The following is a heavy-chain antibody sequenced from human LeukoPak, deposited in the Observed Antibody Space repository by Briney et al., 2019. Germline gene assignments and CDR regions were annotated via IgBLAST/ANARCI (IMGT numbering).Heavy chain of an antibody. Sequence: GSLRLSCAASGVTFTSNYINWVRQAPGKGLEWVSVLYADGGTSYADSVKGRFTVSRDNSKNTLYLQMNSLRVEDTAVYYCARDQVGCGGDCYGDAFDLWGQGTLVTGSS. CDR3: ARDQVGCGGDCYGDAFDL. CDR1: GVTFTSNY. D-gene: IGHD2-21*02. V-gene: IGHV3-66*01. CDR2: LYADGGT. J-gene: IGHJ3*01.